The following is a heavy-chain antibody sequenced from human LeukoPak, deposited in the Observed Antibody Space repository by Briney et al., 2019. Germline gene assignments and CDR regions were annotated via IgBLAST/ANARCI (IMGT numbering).Heavy chain of an antibody. CDR2: INPGDSDT. CDR1: GYRFTNYW. J-gene: IGHJ4*02. V-gene: IGHV5-51*01. Sequence: PGESLKISCKGSGYRFTNYWIGWGRQMPGKGLEWMGIINPGDSDTRYSPSFQGQVTISADKSISTAYLQWSSLKASDTAMYYCATLTGSSWSDFDYWGQGTLVTVSS. D-gene: IGHD6-13*01. CDR3: ATLTGSSWSDFDY.